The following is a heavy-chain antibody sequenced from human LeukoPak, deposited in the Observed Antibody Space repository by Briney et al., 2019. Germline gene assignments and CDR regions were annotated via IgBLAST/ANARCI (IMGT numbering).Heavy chain of an antibody. CDR2: ISGTGHNT. J-gene: IGHJ4*02. CDR3: AGEVPAGSTAY. V-gene: IGHV3-64*01. D-gene: IGHD2-2*01. CDR1: GFVFNSHP. Sequence: GGFLRLSCAASGFVFNSHPMHWVRRVPGKGLECVSAISGTGHNTYYANSVKGRFTISRDNSRNTLYLQMGSLRAEDTALYYSAGEVPAGSTAYWGQGNPVTVSS.